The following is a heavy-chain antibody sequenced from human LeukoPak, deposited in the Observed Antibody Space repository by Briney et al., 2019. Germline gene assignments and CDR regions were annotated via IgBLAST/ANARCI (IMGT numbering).Heavy chain of an antibody. Sequence: SETLSLTCAVYGGSFSGYYWSWIRQPPGKGLEWIGKINHSGSTNYNPSLKSRVTISVDTSKNQFSLKLSSVTAADTAVYYCARSRGSGYPRPFDYWGQGTLVTVSS. D-gene: IGHD3-22*01. J-gene: IGHJ4*02. V-gene: IGHV4-34*01. CDR2: INHSGST. CDR1: GGSFSGYY. CDR3: ARSRGSGYPRPFDY.